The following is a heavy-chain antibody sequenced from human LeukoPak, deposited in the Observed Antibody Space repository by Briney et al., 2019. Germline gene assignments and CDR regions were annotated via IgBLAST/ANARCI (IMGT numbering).Heavy chain of an antibody. CDR1: GYTFTSYG. CDR3: ARNSGYGQLVDFDY. V-gene: IGHV1-18*01. Sequence: GASVKVSCKASGYTFTSYGITWVRQAPGQGLVWMGWISAYNGNTNYAQRLQGRVTMTTDTSTSTAYMELRSLRSDDTAVYYCARNSGYGQLVDFDYWGQGTLVTVSS. D-gene: IGHD6-13*01. J-gene: IGHJ4*02. CDR2: ISAYNGNT.